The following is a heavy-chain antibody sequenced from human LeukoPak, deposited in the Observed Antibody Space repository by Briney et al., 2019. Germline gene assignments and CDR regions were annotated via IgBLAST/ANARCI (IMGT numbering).Heavy chain of an antibody. V-gene: IGHV4-39*01. Sequence: ASETLSLTCSVSGDSINDGGYYWGWVRQSPGKGLEWIGSIRHTGTTFYNPSLKSRVSISIDTSKNQFSLKVTSMTATGTAVYYCARQDDQDHGDPNWFDPWGQGTLVTVSS. D-gene: IGHD4-17*01. CDR3: ARQDDQDHGDPNWFDP. CDR2: IRHTGTT. J-gene: IGHJ5*02. CDR1: GDSINDGGYY.